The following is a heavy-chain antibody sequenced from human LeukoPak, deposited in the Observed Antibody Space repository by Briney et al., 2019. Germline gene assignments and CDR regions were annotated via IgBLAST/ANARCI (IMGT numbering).Heavy chain of an antibody. CDR3: ARVGYRYSINDWSRTGLGAYPTKYYYYMDV. J-gene: IGHJ6*03. CDR2: INPSGGT. Sequence: SETLSLTCAVYGGSFSDYSWSWIRQPPGKGLEWIGEINPSGGTNHNPSLMSRGSISVDTSKNQISLRVRSVTAADTAVYYCARVGYRYSINDWSRTGLGAYPTKYYYYMDVWGKGTTVTVSS. V-gene: IGHV4-34*01. D-gene: IGHD5-18*01. CDR1: GGSFSDYS.